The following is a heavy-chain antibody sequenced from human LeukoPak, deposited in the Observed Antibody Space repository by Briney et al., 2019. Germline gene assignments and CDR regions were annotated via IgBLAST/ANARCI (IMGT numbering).Heavy chain of an antibody. CDR3: AKDAGYSYGYSDS. Sequence: GGSLRLSCAASGFTFSTYGMHGVRQAPGKGLEWVAFIRYDAKNKYYADSVKGRFTFSRANSKNTLYLQMNSLRAEDTAVYYCAKDAGYSYGYSDSWGQGTLVTVSS. V-gene: IGHV3-30*02. J-gene: IGHJ4*02. CDR2: IRYDAKNK. CDR1: GFTFSTYG. D-gene: IGHD5-18*01.